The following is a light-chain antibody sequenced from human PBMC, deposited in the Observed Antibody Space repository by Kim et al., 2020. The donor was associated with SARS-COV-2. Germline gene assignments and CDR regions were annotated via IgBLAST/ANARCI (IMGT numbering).Light chain of an antibody. CDR3: ISYTSSSTLV. CDR2: DVS. J-gene: IGLJ2*01. V-gene: IGLV2-14*03. CDR1: VSDVGGYNY. Sequence: SMTSTGTGTVSDVGGYNYVSRYQQHTGKAPKRMIYDVSNRPSGVSNRFSGAKSVNTASLSISGLQAEDEADYYCISYTSSSTLVLGGGTQLTVL.